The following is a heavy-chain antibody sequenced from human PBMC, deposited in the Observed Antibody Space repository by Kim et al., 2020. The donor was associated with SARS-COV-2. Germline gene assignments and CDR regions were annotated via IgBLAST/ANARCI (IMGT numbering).Heavy chain of an antibody. CDR1: GFTFSSYG. V-gene: IGHV3-30*18. J-gene: IGHJ6*02. D-gene: IGHD3-3*01. Sequence: GGSLRLSCAASGFTFSSYGMHWVRQAPGKGLEWVAVISYDGSNKYYADSVKGRFTISRDNSKNTLYLQMNSLRAEDTAVYYCAKVFPGLFDFWSGFDYYYGMDVWGQGTKVTVSS. CDR3: AKVFPGLFDFWSGFDYYYGMDV. CDR2: ISYDGSNK.